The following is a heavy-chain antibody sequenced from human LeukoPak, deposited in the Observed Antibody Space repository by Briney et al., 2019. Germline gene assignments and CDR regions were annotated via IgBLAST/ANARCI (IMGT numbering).Heavy chain of an antibody. CDR1: GYTFTSYD. J-gene: IGHJ4*02. V-gene: IGHV1-8*03. D-gene: IGHD6-13*01. CDR2: MNPNSGNT. CDR3: ARGLAAAGTDY. Sequence: GASAKVSCKASGYTFTSYDINWVRQATGQGLEWMGWMNPNSGNTGYPQKFQGRVTITRNTSISTAYMELSSLRSEDTAVYYCARGLAAAGTDYWGQGTLVTVSS.